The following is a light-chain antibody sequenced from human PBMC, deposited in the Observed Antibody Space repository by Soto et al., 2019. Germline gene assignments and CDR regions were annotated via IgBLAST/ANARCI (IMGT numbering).Light chain of an antibody. Sequence: EIVLTQSPATLSLSPGERATLSCRASQSVSSYLAWYQQKPGQAPRLLIYDASNRATGIPARFSGSGSVTDFTLTISSLEPEDFAVYYCQQRSNWPPKTTFGGGTKVQIK. J-gene: IGKJ4*01. V-gene: IGKV3-11*01. CDR1: QSVSSY. CDR2: DAS. CDR3: QQRSNWPPKTT.